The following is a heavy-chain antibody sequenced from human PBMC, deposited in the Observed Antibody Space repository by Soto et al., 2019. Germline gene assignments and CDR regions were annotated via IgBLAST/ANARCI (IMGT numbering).Heavy chain of an antibody. V-gene: IGHV3-9*01. CDR2: INWNSGSI. Sequence: EEQLVESGGGLVQPGRSLRLSCAASGFTFDDYAMHWVRQAPGKGLEWVSGINWNSGSIGYADSVKGRFTISRDNAKTSLYLQMSSLRAEDTALYYCAKDRGSGSYAANYYYCGMDVWGQGTTVAVSS. CDR3: AKDRGSGSYAANYYYCGMDV. D-gene: IGHD3-10*01. CDR1: GFTFDDYA. J-gene: IGHJ6*02.